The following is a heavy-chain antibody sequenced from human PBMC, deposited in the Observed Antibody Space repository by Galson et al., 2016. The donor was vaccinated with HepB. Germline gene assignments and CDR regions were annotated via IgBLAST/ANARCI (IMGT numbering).Heavy chain of an antibody. J-gene: IGHJ4*02. Sequence: SLRLSCAASGFIFSDYEMNWVRQAPGKGLEWVSTIGGSGGNVYIGDSVKGRFTISRDNSKNTLWLQMDSLRAEDTAVYFCAKLIRTGSSGSDSWGQGTLVTVSS. CDR2: IGGSGGNV. D-gene: IGHD5-12*01. CDR3: AKLIRTGSSGSDS. CDR1: GFIFSDYE. V-gene: IGHV3-23*01.